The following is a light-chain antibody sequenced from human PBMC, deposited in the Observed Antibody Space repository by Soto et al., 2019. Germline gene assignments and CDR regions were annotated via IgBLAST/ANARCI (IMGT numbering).Light chain of an antibody. V-gene: IGKV3-15*01. CDR2: GAP. CDR1: QSVGSD. Sequence: EIVMTQSPATLSVSQGERATLSCRASQSVGSDLAWYQQKPGQAPRLLIYGAPTRATGFPARFSVSGSGAEFTLTISSLQSEDFAVYYCQQYNNWPQTFGQGTKV. J-gene: IGKJ1*01. CDR3: QQYNNWPQT.